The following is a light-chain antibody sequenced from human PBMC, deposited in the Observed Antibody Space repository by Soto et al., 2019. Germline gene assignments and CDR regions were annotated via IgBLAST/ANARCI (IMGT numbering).Light chain of an antibody. J-gene: IGKJ4*01. CDR2: KAS. CDR1: QSISIW. CDR3: QQYIIYPLA. V-gene: IGKV1-5*03. Sequence: DIQMTQSPSTLSASVGDRVTITCRASQSISIWLAWYQQKPGKAPKLLIYKASSLQSGVPSRFGGSGSGTEFTLTISSLQPDDFATYYCQQYIIYPLAFGGGTKVEIK.